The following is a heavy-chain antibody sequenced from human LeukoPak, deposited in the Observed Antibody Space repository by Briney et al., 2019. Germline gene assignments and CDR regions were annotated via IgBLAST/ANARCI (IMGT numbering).Heavy chain of an antibody. Sequence: GGPLRLSCAASGFTVSSNYMSWVRQAPGKGLEWVSVIYSGGSTYYADSVKGRFTISRDNSKNTLYLQMNSLRAEDTAVYYCARDYPTYYYGSGSYHYGMDVWGKGTTVTVSS. V-gene: IGHV3-53*01. CDR3: ARDYPTYYYGSGSYHYGMDV. CDR1: GFTVSSNY. J-gene: IGHJ6*04. CDR2: IYSGGST. D-gene: IGHD3-10*01.